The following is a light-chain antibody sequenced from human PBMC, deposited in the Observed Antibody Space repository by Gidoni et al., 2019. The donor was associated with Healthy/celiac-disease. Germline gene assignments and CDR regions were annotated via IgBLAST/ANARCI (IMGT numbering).Light chain of an antibody. Sequence: DIVMTQSPDSLAVSLGERATINCKSSQSVLYSSNNKNYLAWYQQKPGQPPKLLIYWASTRESGVPDRFSGSWSGTDFTLTISILQAEYVAVYYCQQYYSTPYTFGQGTKLEIK. J-gene: IGKJ2*01. CDR3: QQYYSTPYT. CDR1: QSVLYSSNNKNY. V-gene: IGKV4-1*01. CDR2: WAS.